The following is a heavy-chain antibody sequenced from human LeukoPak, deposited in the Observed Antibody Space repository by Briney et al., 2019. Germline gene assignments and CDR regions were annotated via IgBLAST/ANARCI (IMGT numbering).Heavy chain of an antibody. CDR1: GYTFTSYG. D-gene: IGHD2-21*01. CDR3: ARDGRLVVRYYYYYGMDV. J-gene: IGHJ6*02. CDR2: ISAYNSNT. V-gene: IGHV1-18*01. Sequence: ASVKVSCKASGYTFTSYGISWVRQAPGQGLEWMGCISAYNSNTNYAQKLQGRVTMTTDTSTSTAYMELRSLRSDDTAVYYCARDGRLVVRYYYYYGMDVWGQRTTVTVSS.